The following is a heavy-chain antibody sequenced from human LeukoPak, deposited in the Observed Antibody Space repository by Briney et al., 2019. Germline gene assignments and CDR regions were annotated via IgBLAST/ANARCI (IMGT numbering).Heavy chain of an antibody. V-gene: IGHV3-30*18. Sequence: GGSLRLSCAASGFTFSSYGMHWVRQAPGKGPEWVAVISYDGSNKYYADSVKGRFTISRDNSKNTLYLQMNSLRAEDTAVYYCAKDLYGYNPRGAFDIWGQGTMVTVSS. CDR1: GFTFSSYG. CDR2: ISYDGSNK. D-gene: IGHD5-24*01. J-gene: IGHJ3*02. CDR3: AKDLYGYNPRGAFDI.